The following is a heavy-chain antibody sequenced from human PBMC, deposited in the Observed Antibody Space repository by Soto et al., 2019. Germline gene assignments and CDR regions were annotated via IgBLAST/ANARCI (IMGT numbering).Heavy chain of an antibody. Sequence: GESLKISCKGSGYSFTSYWIGWVRQMPGKGLEWMGIIYPGDSDTRYSPSFQGQVTISADKSISTAYLQWSSLKASDTAMYYCARVGAARPLKIYYYGMDVWGQGTTVTVSS. CDR3: ARVGAARPLKIYYYGMDV. CDR1: GYSFTSYW. CDR2: IYPGDSDT. D-gene: IGHD6-6*01. V-gene: IGHV5-51*01. J-gene: IGHJ6*02.